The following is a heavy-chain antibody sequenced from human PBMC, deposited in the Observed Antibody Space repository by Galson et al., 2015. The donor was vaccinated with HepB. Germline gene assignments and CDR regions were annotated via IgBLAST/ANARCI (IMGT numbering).Heavy chain of an antibody. J-gene: IGHJ6*02. CDR2: ISYDGSNK. Sequence: SLRLSCAASGFTFSSYAMHWVRQAPGKGLEWVAVISYDGSNKYYADSVKGRFTISSDNSKNTLYLQMNSLRAQDTAVYYCARGYASSWYFNHYYRMDVWGQGTTVTVSS. D-gene: IGHD6-13*01. CDR3: ARGYASSWYFNHYYRMDV. CDR1: GFTFSSYA. V-gene: IGHV3-30*04.